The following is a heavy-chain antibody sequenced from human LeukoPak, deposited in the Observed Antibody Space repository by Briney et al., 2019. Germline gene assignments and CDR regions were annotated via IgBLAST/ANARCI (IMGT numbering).Heavy chain of an antibody. Sequence: SVKVSCKASGGTFSSYAISWVRQAPGQGLEWMGGIIPIFGTANYAQKFQGRVTVTADESTSTAYMELSSLRSEDTAVYYCAREGHSGYDSWGQGTLVTVSS. J-gene: IGHJ4*02. CDR2: IIPIFGTA. CDR1: GGTFSSYA. V-gene: IGHV1-69*13. CDR3: AREGHSGYDS. D-gene: IGHD5-12*01.